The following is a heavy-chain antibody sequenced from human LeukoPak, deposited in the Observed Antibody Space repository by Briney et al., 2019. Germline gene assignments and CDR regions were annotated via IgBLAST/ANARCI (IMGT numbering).Heavy chain of an antibody. CDR1: GYSFTSYW. J-gene: IGHJ3*02. D-gene: IGHD3-22*01. Sequence: PGASLQISCKGSGYSFTSYWIGWVRQMPGKGLEWMGIIYPGDSDTRYSSSFQGQVTISADKSISTAYLQWSSLKASDTAMYYCARPPTYYYDSSGPPDAFDIWGQGTMVTVSS. V-gene: IGHV5-51*01. CDR2: IYPGDSDT. CDR3: ARPPTYYYDSSGPPDAFDI.